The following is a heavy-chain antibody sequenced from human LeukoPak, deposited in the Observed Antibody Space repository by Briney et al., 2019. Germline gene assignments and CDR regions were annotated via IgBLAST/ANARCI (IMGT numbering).Heavy chain of an antibody. CDR1: GFTFSSYG. CDR2: ISYDGSNK. Sequence: PGGSLRLSCAASGFTFSSYGMHWVRQAPGKGLEWVAVISYDGSNKYYADSVKGRFTISRDNSKNTLFLQMSSLRAEDTAVYYCAKDSGGVMGFWGQGTLVTVSS. D-gene: IGHD3-16*01. V-gene: IGHV3-30*18. J-gene: IGHJ4*02. CDR3: AKDSGGVMGF.